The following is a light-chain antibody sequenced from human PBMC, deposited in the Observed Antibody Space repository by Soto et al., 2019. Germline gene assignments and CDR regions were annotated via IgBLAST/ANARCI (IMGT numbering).Light chain of an antibody. J-gene: IGLJ2*01. CDR2: EGN. CDR3: CSYALGSTLV. V-gene: IGLV2-23*01. Sequence: QSALTQPASVSGSPGQSITISCTGTSGDIGTYNLVSWYQQYPSRAPKLIIFEGNKRPSGVSGRFSASKSGNTASLTISGLQAEDEADYYCCSYALGSTLVFGGGTKLTVL. CDR1: SGDIGTYNL.